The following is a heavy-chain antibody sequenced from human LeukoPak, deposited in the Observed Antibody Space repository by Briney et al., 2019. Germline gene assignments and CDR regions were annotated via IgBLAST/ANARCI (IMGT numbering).Heavy chain of an antibody. J-gene: IGHJ4*02. D-gene: IGHD3-22*01. CDR3: AKEVRRGYPYFDY. CDR2: MSPNSGNT. V-gene: IGHV1-8*01. CDR1: GYTFTSYD. Sequence: ASVKVSCKASGYTFTSYDINWVRQATGQGLEWMGWMSPNSGNTGYAQKFQGRVTMTRNTSISTAYMELSSLRSEDTAVYYCAKEVRRGYPYFDYWGQGTLVTVSS.